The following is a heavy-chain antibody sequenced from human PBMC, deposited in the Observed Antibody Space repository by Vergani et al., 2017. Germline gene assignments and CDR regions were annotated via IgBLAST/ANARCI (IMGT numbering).Heavy chain of an antibody. D-gene: IGHD3-22*01. J-gene: IGHJ4*02. CDR1: GGTFSSNS. CDR2: IIPIFGTT. V-gene: IGHV1-69*05. Sequence: QGQLAQSGAEVKKPGSSVKVSCKASGGTFSSNSISWVRQAPGQGLEWMGRIIPIFGTTSYAQKFQGRVTMTRDTSTSTVYMELSSLRSEDTAVYYCTRGWYYASIAYWAYWGQGTLVTVSS. CDR3: TRGWYYASIAYWAY.